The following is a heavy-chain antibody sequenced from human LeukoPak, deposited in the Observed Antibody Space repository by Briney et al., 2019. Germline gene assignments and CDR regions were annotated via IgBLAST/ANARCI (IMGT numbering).Heavy chain of an antibody. CDR1: GFSFSRYG. J-gene: IGHJ5*02. CDR2: TSYDGSDK. Sequence: GGSLRLSCAASGFSFSRYGMHWFRQAPGKGLGWVAVTSYDGSDKYYSDSVKGRFTISRDNSKNTLYLQMSSLRQEDTGVYFCAKDSGIAANVGYSWLDPWGQGTLVTVSS. V-gene: IGHV3-30*18. D-gene: IGHD6-13*01. CDR3: AKDSGIAANVGYSWLDP.